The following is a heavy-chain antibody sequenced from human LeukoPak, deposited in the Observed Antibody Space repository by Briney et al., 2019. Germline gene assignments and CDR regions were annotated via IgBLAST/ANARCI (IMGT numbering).Heavy chain of an antibody. V-gene: IGHV1-69*01. CDR1: GGTFSSYA. D-gene: IGHD6-19*01. CDR3: ARDGEGSSGDNYYFDY. J-gene: IGHJ4*02. CDR2: IIPIFGTA. Sequence: ASVRVSCKASGGTFSSYAISWVRQAPGQGLEWMGGIIPIFGTANYAQKFQGRATITADESTSTAYMELSSLRSEDTAVYYCARDGEGSSGDNYYFDYWGQGTLVTVSS.